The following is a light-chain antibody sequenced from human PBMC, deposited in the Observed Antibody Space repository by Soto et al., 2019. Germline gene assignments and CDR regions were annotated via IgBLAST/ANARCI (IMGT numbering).Light chain of an antibody. V-gene: IGKV1-5*03. CDR1: QTIRSC. CDR2: KAS. CDR3: QQYDTYSGT. J-gene: IGKJ4*01. Sequence: DIQMTQSPSTLSASVGDRVTITCRASQTIRSCLAWYQQKPGKAPKLLIYKASNLESGVPSRFSGSESGTEFTLSISSLQPDDFATYYCQQYDTYSGTFGGGTKVEI.